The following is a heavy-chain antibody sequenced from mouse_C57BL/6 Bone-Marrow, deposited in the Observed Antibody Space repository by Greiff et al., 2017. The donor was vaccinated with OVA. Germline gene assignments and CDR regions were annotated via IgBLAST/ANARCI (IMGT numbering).Heavy chain of an antibody. CDR3: AREGITTVVAPDY. V-gene: IGHV1-50*01. Sequence: QVQLKQPGAELVKPGASVKLSCKASGYTFTSYWMQWVKQRPGQGLEWIGEIDPSDSYTNYNQKFKGKATLTVDTSSSTAYMQLSSLTSEDSAVYYCAREGITTVVAPDYWGQGTTLTVSS. CDR2: IDPSDSYT. CDR1: GYTFTSYW. J-gene: IGHJ2*01. D-gene: IGHD1-1*01.